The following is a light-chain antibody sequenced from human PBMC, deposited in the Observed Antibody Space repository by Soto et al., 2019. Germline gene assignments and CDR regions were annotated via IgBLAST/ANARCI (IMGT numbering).Light chain of an antibody. CDR3: QSYDSSLRGQV. V-gene: IGLV1-40*01. Sequence: QLVLTQPPSVSGAPGQRVTISCTGSSSNIGAGYDVHWYQQLPGTAPKLLIYGNGNRPSGVPDRFSGSKSGTSASLAITGLQAEDEADYYCQSYDSSLRGQVFGGGTTLTVL. CDR2: GNG. J-gene: IGLJ2*01. CDR1: SSNIGAGYD.